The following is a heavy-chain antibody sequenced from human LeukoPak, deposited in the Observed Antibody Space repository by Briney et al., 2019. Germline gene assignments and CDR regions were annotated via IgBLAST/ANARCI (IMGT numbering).Heavy chain of an antibody. V-gene: IGHV4-59*12. J-gene: IGHJ6*02. CDR1: GGSISSYY. CDR3: AISKPPRHYDFWSGSMDV. CDR2: IYYSGST. D-gene: IGHD3-3*01. Sequence: SETLSLTCTVSGGSISSYYWSWIRQPPGKGLEWIGYIYYSGSTNYNPSLKSRVTISVDTSKNQFSLKLSSVTAADTAVYYCAISKPPRHYDFWSGSMDVWGQGTTVTVSS.